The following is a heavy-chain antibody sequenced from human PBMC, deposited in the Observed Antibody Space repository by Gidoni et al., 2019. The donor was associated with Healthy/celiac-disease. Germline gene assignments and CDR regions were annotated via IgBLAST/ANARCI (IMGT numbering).Heavy chain of an antibody. CDR1: GFTFISYG. Sequence: QVQLVESGGGVVQPGRSLRLSCAASGFTFISYGMHWVRQAPGKGLEWVAVIWYDGSNKYYADSVKGRFTISRDNSKNTLYLQMNSLRAEDTAVYYCAREEYSSGWYVSYGMDVWGQGTTVTVSS. V-gene: IGHV3-33*01. CDR3: AREEYSSGWYVSYGMDV. J-gene: IGHJ6*02. CDR2: IWYDGSNK. D-gene: IGHD6-19*01.